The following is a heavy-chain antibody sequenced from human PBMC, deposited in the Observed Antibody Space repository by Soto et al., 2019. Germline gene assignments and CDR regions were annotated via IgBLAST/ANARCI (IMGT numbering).Heavy chain of an antibody. V-gene: IGHV1-69*19. J-gene: IGHJ4*02. CDR1: GGTFNTYA. D-gene: IGHD3-10*01. Sequence: QLKLVQSGAEMKKPGSSVKVSCHSYGGTFNTYAMNWVRQAPGQGPEWMGDIAPMFGAANYAPKFQGRVTITADESTGTSYMQLSSLTSEDTALYFCAREVQVHTPAFVYWGQGTLVTVSS. CDR3: AREVQVHTPAFVY. CDR2: IAPMFGAA.